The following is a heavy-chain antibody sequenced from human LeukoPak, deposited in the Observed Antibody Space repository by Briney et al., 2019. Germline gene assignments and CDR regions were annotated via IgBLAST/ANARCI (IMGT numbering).Heavy chain of an antibody. V-gene: IGHV4-39*01. Sequence: SETLSLTCKVSGGSIGSNGFYWGWIRQPPGKGLKWIGSIYYPESTHYNPSLESRVTISVDTSKYQVSLTLSSVTATDTAVYYCVRHVSSGWDYYNGLDVWGQGTTVTVSS. CDR1: GGSIGSNGFY. J-gene: IGHJ6*02. D-gene: IGHD6-19*01. CDR2: IYYPEST. CDR3: VRHVSSGWDYYNGLDV.